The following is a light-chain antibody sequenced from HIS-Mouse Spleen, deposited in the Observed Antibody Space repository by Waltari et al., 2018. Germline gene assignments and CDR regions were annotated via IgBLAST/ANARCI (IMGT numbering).Light chain of an antibody. CDR1: ISDVGGYNY. CDR2: DVS. Sequence: QSALTQPASVSGSPGQSITISCTGTISDVGGYNYVSWYQQPPGKAPNLMIYDVSNRPSGVSNRFSGSKSGNTASLTISGLQAEDEADYYCSSYTSSSWVFGGGTKLTVL. V-gene: IGLV2-14*03. CDR3: SSYTSSSWV. J-gene: IGLJ3*02.